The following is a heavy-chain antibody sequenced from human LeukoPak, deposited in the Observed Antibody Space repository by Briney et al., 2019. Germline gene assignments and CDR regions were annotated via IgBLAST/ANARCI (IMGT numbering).Heavy chain of an antibody. CDR1: GGSFSGYY. CDR2: INHSGST. D-gene: IGHD6-13*01. Sequence: PSETLSLTCAVYGGSFSGYYWSWIRQPPGKGLEWIGEINHSGSTNYNPSLKSRVTISVDTSKNQFSLKLSSVTAADTAVYYCARGKLRSSSWYGYWGQGTLVTVSS. V-gene: IGHV4-34*01. CDR3: ARGKLRSSSWYGY. J-gene: IGHJ4*02.